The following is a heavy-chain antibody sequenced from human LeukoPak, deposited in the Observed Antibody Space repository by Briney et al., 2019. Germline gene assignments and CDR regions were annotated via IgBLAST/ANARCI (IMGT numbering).Heavy chain of an antibody. CDR3: AKTYYSDSSGYYGQYYYYGMDV. J-gene: IGHJ6*02. CDR1: GFTFANYA. D-gene: IGHD3-22*01. CDR2: ISGGSAST. Sequence: PGGSLRLSCAGSGFTFANYAMSWVRQAPGKGLEWVSSISGGSASTFYADSVEGRFTISRENAENSLYLQMNSLRAEDTAVYYCAKTYYSDSSGYYGQYYYYGMDVWGQGTTVTVSS. V-gene: IGHV3-23*01.